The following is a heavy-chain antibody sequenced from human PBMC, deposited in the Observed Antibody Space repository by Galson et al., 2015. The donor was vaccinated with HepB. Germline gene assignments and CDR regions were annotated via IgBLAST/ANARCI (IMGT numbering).Heavy chain of an antibody. J-gene: IGHJ4*02. CDR2: ISYDGSNK. D-gene: IGHD3-10*02. V-gene: IGHV3-30*03. Sequence: SLRLSCAASGFTFSSYGMHWVRQAPGKGLEWVAVISYDGSNKYYADSVKGRFTISRDNSKNTLYLQMNSLKSEDTAVYYCAVLGVAYWGQGTLVTVSS. CDR3: AVLGVAY. CDR1: GFTFSSYG.